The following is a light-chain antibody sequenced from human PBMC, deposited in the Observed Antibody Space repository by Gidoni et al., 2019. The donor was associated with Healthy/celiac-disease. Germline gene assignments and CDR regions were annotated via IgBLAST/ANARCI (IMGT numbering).Light chain of an antibody. Sequence: QSALTQPRSVSGSPGQSVTISCTGTSSDVGGYNYVSWYQQHPGKAPKLMIYYVSKRPSGVPDRFSGSKSGNTASLTISGLQAEDEADYYCCSYAGSYTPVYVFGTGTKVTVL. J-gene: IGLJ1*01. CDR1: SSDVGGYNY. CDR3: CSYAGSYTPVYV. CDR2: YVS. V-gene: IGLV2-11*01.